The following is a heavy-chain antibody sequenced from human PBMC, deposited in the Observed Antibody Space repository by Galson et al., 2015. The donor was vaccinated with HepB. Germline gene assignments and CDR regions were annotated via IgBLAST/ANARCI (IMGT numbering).Heavy chain of an antibody. CDR3: ARDWTTTWSDAFDI. D-gene: IGHD4-17*01. V-gene: IGHV3-23*01. CDR2: MGGSGGST. Sequence: SLRLSCAASGFICSSYAMSWVRQAPGKGLEWVSGMGGSGGSTFYAHSVQGRFTISRDNSKNTLFLQVNSLRAEDTAIYYCARDWTTTWSDAFDIWGQGTMVTVSS. CDR1: GFICSSYA. J-gene: IGHJ3*02.